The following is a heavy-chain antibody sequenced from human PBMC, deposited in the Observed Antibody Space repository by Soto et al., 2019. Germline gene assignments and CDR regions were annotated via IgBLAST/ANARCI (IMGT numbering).Heavy chain of an antibody. V-gene: IGHV1-46*01. CDR3: ASWYYGSGSSPNGPDYYYYGMDV. Sequence: EASVKVSCKASGYTFTSYYMHWVLQAPGQGLEWMGIINPSGGSTSYAQKFQGRVTMTRDTSTSTVYMELSSLRSEDTAVYYCASWYYGSGSSPNGPDYYYYGMDVWGQGTTVTVSS. D-gene: IGHD3-10*01. CDR2: INPSGGST. J-gene: IGHJ6*02. CDR1: GYTFTSYY.